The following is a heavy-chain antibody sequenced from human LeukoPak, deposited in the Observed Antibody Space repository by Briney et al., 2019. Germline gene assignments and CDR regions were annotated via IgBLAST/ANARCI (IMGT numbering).Heavy chain of an antibody. D-gene: IGHD1-26*01. CDR3: AKGGSYSGVYYFDY. V-gene: IGHV3-23*01. CDR1: GFTFSSYA. Sequence: GGSLRLSCAASGFTFSSYAMSWVRQAPGKGLEWVSAISGSGGSTYYADSVKGRLTISRDNSKNTLYLQMNSLRAKDTAVYYCAKGGSYSGVYYFDYWGQGTLVTVSS. CDR2: ISGSGGST. J-gene: IGHJ4*02.